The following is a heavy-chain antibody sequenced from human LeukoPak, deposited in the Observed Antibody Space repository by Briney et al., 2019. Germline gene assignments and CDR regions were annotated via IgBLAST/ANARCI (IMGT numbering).Heavy chain of an antibody. CDR3: ARVDTVNYYYYMDV. CDR2: FDPEDGET. J-gene: IGHJ6*03. CDR1: GYTLTELS. V-gene: IGHV1-24*01. Sequence: ASVKVSCKVSGYTLTELSMHWVRQAPGKGLEWMGRFDPEDGETIYAQKFQGRVTMTADTSTDTVYMELSSLRSEDTAVYYCARVDTVNYYYYMDVWGKGTPVTVSS. D-gene: IGHD5-18*01.